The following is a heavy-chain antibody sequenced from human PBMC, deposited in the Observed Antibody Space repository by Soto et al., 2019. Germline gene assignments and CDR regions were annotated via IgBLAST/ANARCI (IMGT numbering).Heavy chain of an antibody. V-gene: IGHV3-23*01. Sequence: PGGSLRLSCAASGFTFSSYAMSWVRQAPGKGLEWVSVISASGGSTYYADSVKGRFTISRDNSKNTLYLQMNSLRAEDTAVYYCSIDSNNWPFDYWGQGTLVTVSS. J-gene: IGHJ4*02. D-gene: IGHD6-13*01. CDR2: ISASGGST. CDR3: SIDSNNWPFDY. CDR1: GFTFSSYA.